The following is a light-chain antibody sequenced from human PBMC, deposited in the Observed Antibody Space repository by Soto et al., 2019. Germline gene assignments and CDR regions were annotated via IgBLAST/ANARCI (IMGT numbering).Light chain of an antibody. CDR1: ESITNW. CDR3: QQYKSPPGT. Sequence: DIQMTQSPPTLSASVGDRVTISCRASESITNWLAWYQHKPGKAPKLLIYKASSLESGVPSRFSGSGSGTEFTLTISSLQPDDFATYYCQQYKSPPGTFGQGTKVEIK. V-gene: IGKV1-5*03. J-gene: IGKJ1*01. CDR2: KAS.